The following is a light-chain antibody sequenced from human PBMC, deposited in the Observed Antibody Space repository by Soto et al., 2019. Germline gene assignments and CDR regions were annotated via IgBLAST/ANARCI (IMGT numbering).Light chain of an antibody. J-gene: IGKJ4*01. CDR3: QHLRSYPST. CDR1: QDISSY. V-gene: IGKV1-9*01. CDR2: AAS. Sequence: IQVTQSPSSLSASVGDRVTITCRASQDISSYLAWYQQKPGKAPTLLIYAASTLQSGVPSRFSGSGFGTDFTLTISSLQAEDFASYYCQHLRSYPSTFGGGTKVEIK.